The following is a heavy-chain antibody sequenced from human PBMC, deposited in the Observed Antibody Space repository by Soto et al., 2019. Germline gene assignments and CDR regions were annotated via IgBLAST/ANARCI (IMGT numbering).Heavy chain of an antibody. CDR1: EFAFSSYW. V-gene: IGHV3-7*05. D-gene: IGHD6-25*01. J-gene: IGHJ3*02. CDR3: ARDVSPGSSGLYFDAFDM. CDR2: IRKDGSQR. Sequence: EVQLVESGGGLVQPGGSLPLSCAASEFAFSSYWMTWVRQAPGKGLEWGANIRKDGSQRSYLDSVRGRFTISRDNSKNSLYLQMNSLRAEDTALYFCARDVSPGSSGLYFDAFDMWGQGTMVTVSS.